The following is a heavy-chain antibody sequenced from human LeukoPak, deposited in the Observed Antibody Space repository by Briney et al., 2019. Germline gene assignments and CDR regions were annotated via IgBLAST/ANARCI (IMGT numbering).Heavy chain of an antibody. J-gene: IGHJ6*03. V-gene: IGHV4-38-2*02. CDR1: GYSISSGYY. Sequence: SETLSLTCTVSGYSISSGYYWGWIRQPPGKGLEWIGSIYHSGSTYYNPSLKSRVTISVDTSKNQFSLKLSSVTAADTAVYYCAREVGKLVRGVIIGEYYYYYYMDVWGKGTTVTISS. D-gene: IGHD3-10*01. CDR3: AREVGKLVRGVIIGEYYYYYYMDV. CDR2: IYHSGST.